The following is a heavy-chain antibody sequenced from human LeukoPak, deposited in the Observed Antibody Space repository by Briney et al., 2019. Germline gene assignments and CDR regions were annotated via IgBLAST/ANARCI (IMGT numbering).Heavy chain of an antibody. D-gene: IGHD3-10*01. V-gene: IGHV4-4*07. CDR3: AREILWFGERTRNFDY. CDR1: GGSLSSYY. Sequence: SETLSLTCTVSGGSLSSYYWSWIRQPAGKGLEWIGRIYTSGSTNYNPSLKSRVTMSVDTSKNQFSLKLSSVTAADTAVYYCAREILWFGERTRNFDYWGQGTLVTVSS. CDR2: IYTSGST. J-gene: IGHJ4*02.